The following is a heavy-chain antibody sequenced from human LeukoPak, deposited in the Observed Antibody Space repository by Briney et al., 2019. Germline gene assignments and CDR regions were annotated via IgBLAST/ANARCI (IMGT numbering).Heavy chain of an antibody. CDR1: GFTFSNYW. CDR3: ARDTYSIAE. D-gene: IGHD1-26*01. CDR2: IHSDGGTT. J-gene: IGHJ4*02. V-gene: IGHV3-74*01. Sequence: GGSLRLSCAASGFTFSNYWMHWVRQAPGKGLVWVSLIHSDGGTTNYADSVKGRFTISRDNAKDTLYLQMNSLRVEDTAVYYCARDTYSIAEWGQGTLVTVSS.